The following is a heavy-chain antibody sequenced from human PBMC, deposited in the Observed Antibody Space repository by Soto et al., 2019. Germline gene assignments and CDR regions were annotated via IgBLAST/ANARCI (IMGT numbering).Heavy chain of an antibody. Sequence: PSETLSLTCTVSGGSISSYYWSWIRQPPGKGLEWIGYIYYSGSTNYNPSLKSRVTISVDTSKNQFSLKLSSVTAADTAVYYCDGGGYCSGGSCYLTPYFDYWGQGTLVTVSS. D-gene: IGHD2-15*01. CDR2: IYYSGST. V-gene: IGHV4-59*12. CDR3: DGGGYCSGGSCYLTPYFDY. J-gene: IGHJ4*02. CDR1: GGSISSYY.